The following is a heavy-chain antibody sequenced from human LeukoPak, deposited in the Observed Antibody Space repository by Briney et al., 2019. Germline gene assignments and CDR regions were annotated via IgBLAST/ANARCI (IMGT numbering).Heavy chain of an antibody. CDR3: GRDSRGYCSKGACYSIDY. D-gene: IGHD2-8*01. CDR2: ISAYNGGYT. V-gene: IGHV1-18*01. J-gene: IGHJ4*02. Sequence: GASVKVSCKASGYTFTTYGIDWVRQAPGQGLEWMGWISAYNGGYTNYAQRVQGRVTMTTDTSTSTAYMELRSLGSDDTAVYYCGRDSRGYCSKGACYSIDYWGQGTLVTVSS. CDR1: GYTFTTYG.